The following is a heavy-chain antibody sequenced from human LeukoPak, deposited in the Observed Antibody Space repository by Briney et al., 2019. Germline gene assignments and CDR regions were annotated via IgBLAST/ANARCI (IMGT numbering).Heavy chain of an antibody. CDR2: IYYSGST. J-gene: IGHJ5*02. V-gene: IGHV4-31*03. Sequence: SETLSLTCTVSGGSISSGGYYWSWIRQHPGKGLEWIGYIYYSGSTYYNPSLKSRVTISVDTSKNLFSLKLSSVTAADTAVYYCASSMVRGGGFDPWGQGTLVTVSS. CDR3: ASSMVRGGGFDP. CDR1: GGSISSGGYY. D-gene: IGHD3-10*01.